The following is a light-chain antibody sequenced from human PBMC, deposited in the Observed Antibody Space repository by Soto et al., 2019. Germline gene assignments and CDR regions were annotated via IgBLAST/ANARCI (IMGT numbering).Light chain of an antibody. Sequence: EVVLTQSPGTLSLSPGERATLSCRASQSVSGSYLAWYQQKPGQAPRLLIYDASSRATGIPARFSGSGSGTDFTLTISRLEPEDFAVYYCQQYGSSPPTTFGQGTKVDNK. CDR2: DAS. V-gene: IGKV3-20*01. J-gene: IGKJ1*01. CDR1: QSVSGSY. CDR3: QQYGSSPPTT.